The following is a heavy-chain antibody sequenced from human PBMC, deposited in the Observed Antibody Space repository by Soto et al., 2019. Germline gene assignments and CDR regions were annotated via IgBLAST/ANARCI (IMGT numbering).Heavy chain of an antibody. CDR2: TKGDASTT. J-gene: IGHJ5*02. V-gene: IGHV3-74*01. CDR1: GFTFSTYW. CDR3: ARGGLKSYWFDP. Sequence: GGSLRLSCAASGFTFSTYWMHWVRQAPEKGLVWVSRTKGDASTTSYADSVQGRFTISRDNAKNTLYLQMNSLRADEDTAVYYCARGGLKSYWFDPWGQGTLVTVSS. D-gene: IGHD3-10*01.